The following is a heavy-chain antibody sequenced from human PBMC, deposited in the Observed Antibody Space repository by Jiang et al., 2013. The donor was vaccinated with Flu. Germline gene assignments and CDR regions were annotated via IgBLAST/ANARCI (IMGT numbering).Heavy chain of an antibody. J-gene: IGHJ4*02. Sequence: QLVESGGGVVQPGRSLRLSCAASGFTFSSYGMHWVRQAPGKGLEWVAVIWYDGSNKYYADSVKGRFTISRDNSKNTLYLQMNSLRAEDTAVYYCARDIWNEQTIDYWGQGTLVTVSS. CDR2: IWYDGSNK. D-gene: IGHD1-1*01. CDR3: ARDIWNEQTIDY. CDR1: GFTFSSYG. V-gene: IGHV3-33*01.